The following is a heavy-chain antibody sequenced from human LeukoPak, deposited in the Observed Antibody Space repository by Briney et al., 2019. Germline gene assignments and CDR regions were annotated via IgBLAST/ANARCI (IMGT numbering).Heavy chain of an antibody. CDR3: AKEGYCSSTSCPPIDY. D-gene: IGHD2-2*01. Sequence: GRSLRLSCAASGFTFSSYAMHWVRQAPGKGLEWVAVISYDGSNKYYADSVKGRFTISRDNSKNTLYLQMNSLRAEDTAVYYCAKEGYCSSTSCPPIDYWGQGTLVTVSS. CDR2: ISYDGSNK. V-gene: IGHV3-30-3*01. CDR1: GFTFSSYA. J-gene: IGHJ4*02.